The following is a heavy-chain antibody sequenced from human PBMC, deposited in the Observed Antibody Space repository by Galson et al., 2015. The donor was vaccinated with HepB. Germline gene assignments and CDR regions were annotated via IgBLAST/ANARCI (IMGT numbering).Heavy chain of an antibody. J-gene: IGHJ4*02. CDR3: ARDMGAGYNFKIDY. D-gene: IGHD5-24*01. CDR2: ISSSSSTI. Sequence: SLRLSCAASGFTFSSYSMNWVRQAPGKGLEWVSYISSSSSTIYYADSVKGRFTISRDNAKNSLYLQMNSLRVEDTAVYFCARDMGAGYNFKIDYWGQGTLVTVSS. V-gene: IGHV3-48*01. CDR1: GFTFSSYS.